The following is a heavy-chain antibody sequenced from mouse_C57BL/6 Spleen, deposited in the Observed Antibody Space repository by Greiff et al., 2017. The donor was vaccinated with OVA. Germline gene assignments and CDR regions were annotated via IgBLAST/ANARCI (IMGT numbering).Heavy chain of an antibody. V-gene: IGHV5-4*01. J-gene: IGHJ4*01. CDR1: GFTFSSYA. CDR3: ARDRGTTVVAGDDAMDY. CDR2: ISDGGSYT. Sequence: EVKLMESGGGLVKPGGSLKLSCAASGFTFSSYAMSWVRQTPEKRLEWVATISDGGSYTYYPDNVKGRFTISRDNAKNNLYLQMSQLKSEDTAMYYCARDRGTTVVAGDDAMDYWGQGTSVTVSS. D-gene: IGHD1-1*01.